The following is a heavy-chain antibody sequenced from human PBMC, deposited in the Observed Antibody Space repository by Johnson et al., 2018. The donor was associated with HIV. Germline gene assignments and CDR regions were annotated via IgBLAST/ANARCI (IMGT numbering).Heavy chain of an antibody. CDR3: AKDRGEWELRMAALDI. CDR2: IRFDGSTK. CDR1: GFTFSSFG. J-gene: IGHJ3*02. Sequence: QVQLVESGGGVVRPGGSLRLSCAASGFTFSSFGMHWVRQAPGKGLEWVAFIRFDGSTKNYADSVKGRFTISRDNSKNMLYMQMTSLRAEDTAVDFFAKDRGEWELRMAALDIWCQGTMVTVSS. V-gene: IGHV3-30*02. D-gene: IGHD1-26*01.